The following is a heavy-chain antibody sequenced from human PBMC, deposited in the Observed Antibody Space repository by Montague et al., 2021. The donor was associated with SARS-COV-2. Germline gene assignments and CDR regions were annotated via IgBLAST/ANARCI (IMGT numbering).Heavy chain of an antibody. J-gene: IGHJ4*02. Sequence: SLRLSCAGTGFTFSSHWMNWVRQAPGKGLEWVANIKQDGSDKYYGVSVKGRFTISRDNARNSLYLQMNSLRAEDTAVYYCARIDCSSISCPFDYWGQGTLVTVSS. CDR1: GFTFSSHW. CDR2: IKQDGSDK. CDR3: ARIDCSSISCPFDY. D-gene: IGHD2-2*01. V-gene: IGHV3-7*01.